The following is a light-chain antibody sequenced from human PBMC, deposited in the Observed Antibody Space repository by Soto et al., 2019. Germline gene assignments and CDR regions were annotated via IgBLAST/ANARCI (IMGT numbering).Light chain of an antibody. CDR2: GAS. Sequence: EIVMTQSPATLSVSPGERATLSCRASQRIFTNLAWYQQKPGQAPRLLIYGASTRATGIPARFSGSGSGIEFTLTISSLQSEDFAVYYCQQYYNWPPLTFGGGTKVDIK. CDR3: QQYYNWPPLT. V-gene: IGKV3-15*01. J-gene: IGKJ4*01. CDR1: QRIFTN.